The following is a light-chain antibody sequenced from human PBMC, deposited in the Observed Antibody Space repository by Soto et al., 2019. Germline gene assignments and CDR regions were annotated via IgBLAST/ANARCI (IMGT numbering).Light chain of an antibody. Sequence: SSDLTQPPSVSLAPGQTPRMTCAGNNIGSKSVHWYQQKPGQAPVLFVYDDSDRPSGIPERFSGSNSGNTATLTISRVEAGDEADYYCQVWDSSSDPLYVFGTGTKVTVL. CDR2: DDS. CDR1: NIGSKS. CDR3: QVWDSSSDPLYV. V-gene: IGLV3-21*02. J-gene: IGLJ1*01.